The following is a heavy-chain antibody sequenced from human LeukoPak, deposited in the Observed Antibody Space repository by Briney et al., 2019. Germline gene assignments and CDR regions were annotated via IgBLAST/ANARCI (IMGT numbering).Heavy chain of an antibody. CDR3: ARQFPGYSSSSGDY. CDR1: GGSISSSSYY. V-gene: IGHV4-39*01. CDR2: IYYSGST. J-gene: IGHJ4*01. D-gene: IGHD6-13*01. Sequence: SETLSLTCTVSGGSISSSSYYWGWIRQPPGKGLEWIGSIYYSGSTYYNPSLKSRVTISVDTSKNQFSLKLSSVTAADTAVYYCARQFPGYSSSSGDYWGQEPWSPSPQ.